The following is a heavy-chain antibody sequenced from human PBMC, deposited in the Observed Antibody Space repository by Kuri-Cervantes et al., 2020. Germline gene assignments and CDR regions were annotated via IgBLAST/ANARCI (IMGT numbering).Heavy chain of an antibody. CDR2: IKQDGSEK. D-gene: IGHD3-10*01. J-gene: IGHJ4*02. V-gene: IGHV3-7*01. CDR1: GFTFDDYG. Sequence: GESLKISCAASGFTFDDYGMSWVRQAPGKGLEWVANIKQDGSEKYYVDSVKGRFTISRDNAKNSLYLQMNSLRAEDTAVYYCARDLRQYYYGSGSYGDYWGQGTLVTVSS. CDR3: ARDLRQYYYGSGSYGDY.